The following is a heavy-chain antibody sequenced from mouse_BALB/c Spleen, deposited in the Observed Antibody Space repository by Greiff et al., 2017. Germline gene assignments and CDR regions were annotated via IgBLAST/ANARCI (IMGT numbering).Heavy chain of an antibody. V-gene: IGHV1S40*01. CDR3: AREDSSGYEAMDY. D-gene: IGHD3-2*01. Sequence: VKLMDSGPELVRPGASVKLSCKASGYIFITYWMNWVKQRPGQGLEWIGQIFPASGSTNYNEMFEGKATLTVDTSSSTAYMQLSSLTSEDSAVYYCAREDSSGYEAMDYWGQGTSVTVSS. J-gene: IGHJ4*01. CDR2: IFPASGST. CDR1: GYIFITYW.